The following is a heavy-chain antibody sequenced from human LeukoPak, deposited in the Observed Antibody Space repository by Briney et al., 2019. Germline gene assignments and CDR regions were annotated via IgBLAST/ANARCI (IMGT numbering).Heavy chain of an antibody. CDR2: VSGRGDST. CDR1: GFTFNNYA. V-gene: IGHV3-23*01. CDR3: AKAPPAATNYYYGMDV. D-gene: IGHD2-15*01. J-gene: IGHJ6*02. Sequence: PGGSLRLSCAASGFTFNNYAMTWVRQAPGKGLEWVSAVSGRGDSTYYADSMKGRFTISRDNSKNTLYLQMNSLRAEDTAVYHCAKAPPAATNYYYGMDVWGQGTTVTASS.